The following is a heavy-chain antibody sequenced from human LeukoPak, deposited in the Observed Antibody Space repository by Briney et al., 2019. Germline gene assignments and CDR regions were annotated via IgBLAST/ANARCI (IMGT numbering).Heavy chain of an antibody. CDR3: ARDLTDTYYYDSSGSQGFDY. J-gene: IGHJ4*02. V-gene: IGHV3-21*01. CDR2: ISSSSSYI. CDR1: GFTFSSYS. Sequence: GGSLRFSCAASGFTFSSYSMNWVRQAPGKGLEWVSSISSSSSYIYYADSVKGRFTISRDNAKNSLYLQMNSLRAEDTAVYYCARDLTDTYYYDSSGSQGFDYWGQGTLVTVSS. D-gene: IGHD3-22*01.